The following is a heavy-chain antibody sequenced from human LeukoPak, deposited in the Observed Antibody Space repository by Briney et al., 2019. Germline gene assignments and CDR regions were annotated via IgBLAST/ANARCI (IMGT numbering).Heavy chain of an antibody. CDR3: AAGATRYEDV. Sequence: PGGSLRLSCAASGFTFSSYRMNWVRQAPGKGLEWVSYMNSSDTTIYYADSVKGRFTISRDNAKTSLYLQMNSLRVEDTAVYYCAAGATRYEDVWGQGTTVTVSS. CDR2: MNSSDTTI. D-gene: IGHD1-26*01. V-gene: IGHV3-48*04. CDR1: GFTFSSYR. J-gene: IGHJ6*02.